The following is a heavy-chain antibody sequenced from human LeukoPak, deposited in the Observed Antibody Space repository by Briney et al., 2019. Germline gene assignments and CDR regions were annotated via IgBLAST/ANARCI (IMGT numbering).Heavy chain of an antibody. CDR3: ARGYFDWLHTFGTFDP. CDR1: GFTFSSYW. V-gene: IGHV3-7*01. J-gene: IGHJ5*02. CDR2: IKQDGSEK. D-gene: IGHD3-9*01. Sequence: GGSLRLSCAASGFTFSSYWMSWVRQAPGKGLEWVANIKQDGSEKYYVDSVKGRFTISRDNAKNSLYLQMNSLRAEDTAVYYCARGYFDWLHTFGTFDPWGQGTLVTVSS.